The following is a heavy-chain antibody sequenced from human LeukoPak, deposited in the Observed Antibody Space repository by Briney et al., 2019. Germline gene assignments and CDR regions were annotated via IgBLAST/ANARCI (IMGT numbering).Heavy chain of an antibody. CDR2: INWNGGST. CDR3: AREGYYYDSSGYYYEFYFDY. J-gene: IGHJ4*02. D-gene: IGHD3-22*01. Sequence: RPGGSLRLSCAASGFTFSSYAMSWVRQAPGKGLEWVSGINWNGGSTGYADSVKGRFTISRDNAKNSLYLQMNSLRAEDTAVYYCAREGYYYDSSGYYYEFYFDYWGQGTLVTVSS. V-gene: IGHV3-20*04. CDR1: GFTFSSYA.